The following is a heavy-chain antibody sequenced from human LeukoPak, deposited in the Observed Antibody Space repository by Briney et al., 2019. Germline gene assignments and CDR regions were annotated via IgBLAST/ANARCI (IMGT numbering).Heavy chain of an antibody. Sequence: GGALRLSCTASGFTFSSYTMNWVRQAPGKGLRWVSYISSSNSTIYYADSVKGRFTISRDNTKNSLYLQMNSLRAEDTAVFYCARVRFLEWLFPALYYYYGMDVWGQGTTVTVSS. D-gene: IGHD3-3*01. V-gene: IGHV3-48*04. CDR1: GFTFSSYT. CDR3: ARVRFLEWLFPALYYYYGMDV. CDR2: ISSSNSTI. J-gene: IGHJ6*02.